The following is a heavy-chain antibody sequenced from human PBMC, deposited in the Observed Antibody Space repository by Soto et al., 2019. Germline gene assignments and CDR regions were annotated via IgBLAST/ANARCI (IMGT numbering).Heavy chain of an antibody. CDR1: GFTFDDYG. CDR3: ARDNIAAAGYDYYYYYMDV. CDR2: INWNGGST. J-gene: IGHJ6*03. D-gene: IGHD6-13*01. Sequence: EVQLVESGGGVVRPGGSLRLSCAASGFTFDDYGMSWVRQAPGKGLEWVSGINWNGGSTGYADSVKGRFTISRDNAKNSLYLQMNSLRAEDTALYHCARDNIAAAGYDYYYYYMDVWGKGTTVTVSS. V-gene: IGHV3-20*01.